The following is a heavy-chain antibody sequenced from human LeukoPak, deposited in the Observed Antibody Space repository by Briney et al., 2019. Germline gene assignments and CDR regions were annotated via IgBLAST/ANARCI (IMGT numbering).Heavy chain of an antibody. V-gene: IGHV4-30-4*01. CDR1: GGSISSGDYY. Sequence: SETLSLTCTVSGGSISSGDYYWSWIRQPPGKGREGFGYIYYSGSTYYNPSLKSRVTISVYTSKNQFSLRLGSVTATATAVYYCARVGVPSEARVAATDYWGQGTLVTVSS. J-gene: IGHJ4*02. D-gene: IGHD2-15*01. CDR2: IYYSGST. CDR3: ARVGVPSEARVAATDY.